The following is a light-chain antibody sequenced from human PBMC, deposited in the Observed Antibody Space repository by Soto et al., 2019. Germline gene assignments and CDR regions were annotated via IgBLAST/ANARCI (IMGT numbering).Light chain of an antibody. CDR1: QSISSR. V-gene: IGKV1-5*01. CDR2: DAS. CDR3: LQYNSFWT. J-gene: IGKJ1*01. Sequence: DNQMTQSPSTLSASVGDRVTITCRARQSISSRLDWYQQKPGKAPRLLIYDASNLERGVPSRFGGSRSGTEFTLIISDLQPDDLATYYCLQYNSFWTFGQGTKVEI.